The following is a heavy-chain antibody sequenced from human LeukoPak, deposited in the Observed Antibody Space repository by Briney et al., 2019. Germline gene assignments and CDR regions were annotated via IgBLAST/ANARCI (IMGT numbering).Heavy chain of an antibody. CDR3: ARDSRKGRFDP. V-gene: IGHV4-59*01. CDR2: IYYSGST. CDR1: GGSISSYY. Sequence: SETLSLTCTAFGGSISSYYWSWIRQPPGKGLEWIGYIYYSGSTNYNPSLKSRVTISVDTSKNQFSLKLSSVTAADTAVYYCARDSRKGRFDPWGQGTLVTVSS. J-gene: IGHJ5*02.